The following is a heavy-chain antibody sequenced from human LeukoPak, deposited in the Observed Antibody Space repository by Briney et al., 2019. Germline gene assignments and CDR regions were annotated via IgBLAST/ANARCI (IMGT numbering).Heavy chain of an antibody. J-gene: IGHJ4*02. Sequence: GGSLRLSCAASGFTVSSNYMSWVRQAPGKGLEWVSVIYSGGSTYYADSVKGRFTISRDNSKNTLYLQMNSLRAEDTAAYYCASRGGYYYDSSGLVSWGQGTLVTVSS. V-gene: IGHV3-66*01. D-gene: IGHD3-22*01. CDR1: GFTVSSNY. CDR2: IYSGGST. CDR3: ASRGGYYYDSSGLVS.